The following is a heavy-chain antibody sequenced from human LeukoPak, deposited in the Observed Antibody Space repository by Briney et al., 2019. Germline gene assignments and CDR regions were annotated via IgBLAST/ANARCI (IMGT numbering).Heavy chain of an antibody. Sequence: ASVKVSCKASGYTFTSYDINWVRQAAGQGLEWMGWMSPISGNTGYAQKFQGRVTITRNTSISTAYMELSGLRSEDTAVYYCARVIVVVPAAKVWFDPWGQGTLVTVSS. CDR2: MSPISGNT. D-gene: IGHD2-2*01. V-gene: IGHV1-8*03. CDR3: ARVIVVVPAAKVWFDP. J-gene: IGHJ5*02. CDR1: GYTFTSYD.